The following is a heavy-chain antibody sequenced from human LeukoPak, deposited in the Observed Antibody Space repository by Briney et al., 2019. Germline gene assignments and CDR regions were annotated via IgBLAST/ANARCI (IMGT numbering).Heavy chain of an antibody. V-gene: IGHV1-18*01. J-gene: IGHJ6*02. CDR1: AYTFTSYG. Sequence: ASVKVSCKASAYTFTSYGISWVRQAPGQGLEWMGWISAYNGNTNYAQKLQGRVTMTTDTSTSTAYMELRSLRSDDTAVYYCARDRSSGSYYYYYGMDVWGQGTTVTVSS. D-gene: IGHD1-26*01. CDR2: ISAYNGNT. CDR3: ARDRSSGSYYYYYGMDV.